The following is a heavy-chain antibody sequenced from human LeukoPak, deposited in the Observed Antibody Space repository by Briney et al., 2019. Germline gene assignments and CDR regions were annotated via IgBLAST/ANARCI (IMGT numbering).Heavy chain of an antibody. CDR3: ARDRWEGSSSWPFDY. CDR2: IYSGGST. V-gene: IGHV3-66*01. D-gene: IGHD6-13*01. CDR1: GFTVSSNY. J-gene: IGHJ4*02. Sequence: GGSLRLSCAASGFTVSSNYMSWVRQAPGKELEWVSVIYSGGSTYYADSVKGRFTISRDNSKNTLYLQMNSLRAEDTAVYYCARDRWEGSSSWPFDYWGQGTLVTVSS.